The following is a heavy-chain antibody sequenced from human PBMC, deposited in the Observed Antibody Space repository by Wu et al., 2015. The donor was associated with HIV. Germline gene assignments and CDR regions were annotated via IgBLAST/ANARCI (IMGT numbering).Heavy chain of an antibody. D-gene: IGHD5-18*01. V-gene: IGHV4-38-2*02. CDR1: GTSVSSDYY. Sequence: QVQLQESGPGLVKPSETLSLTCVVSGTSVSSDYYWGWIRQTPGKGLEWIGSIYHSGSTYYNPSLKSRVTISVDTSKNQFSLKLSSVTAADTAVYYCARDGEYSYGFDYWGQGTLVTVSS. CDR2: IYHSGST. CDR3: ARDGEYSYGFDY. J-gene: IGHJ4*02.